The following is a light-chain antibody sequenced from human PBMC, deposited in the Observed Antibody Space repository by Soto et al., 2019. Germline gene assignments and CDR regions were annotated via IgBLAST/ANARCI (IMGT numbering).Light chain of an antibody. J-gene: IGKJ4*01. CDR1: QSLSSN. CDR3: QQYNNWPPAT. V-gene: IGKV3-15*01. Sequence: EIVMTQSPATLSVSPGERATLSCRASQSLSSNLAWYQQKPGQAPRLLIFGASTRATGVPGRFSGSGSGTEFTLTISSLQSEDSAVYYCQQYNNWPPATFGGGTKVEIK. CDR2: GAS.